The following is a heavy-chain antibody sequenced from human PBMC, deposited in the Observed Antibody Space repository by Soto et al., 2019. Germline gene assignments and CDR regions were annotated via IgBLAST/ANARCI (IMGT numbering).Heavy chain of an antibody. D-gene: IGHD3-22*01. CDR2: INAGNGNT. V-gene: IGHV1-3*05. CDR3: AILGTYYFDNSDNYFDF. J-gene: IGHJ4*02. Sequence: QVQLVQSGAEEMKPGASVKVSCKASGYTLTRYSIHWVRQAPGQRLEWMGWINAGNGNTKFSQKFQARVTITRYTSASTAYMELRGLRSEDTAVYYCAILGTYYFDNSDNYFDFWGQGTLVTVSS. CDR1: GYTLTRYS.